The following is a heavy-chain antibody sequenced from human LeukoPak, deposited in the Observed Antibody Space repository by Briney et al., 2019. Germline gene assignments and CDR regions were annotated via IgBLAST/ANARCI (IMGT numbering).Heavy chain of an antibody. CDR1: GGSISSSSYY. V-gene: IGHV4-39*07. D-gene: IGHD2-2*01. J-gene: IGHJ6*02. Sequence: SETLSLTCTVSGGSISSSSYYWGWIRQPPGKGLEWIGSIYYSGSTNYNPSLKSRVTISVDTSKNQFSLKLSSVTAADTAVYYCARGQDIVVVPAANSPRYYYYGMDVWRQGTTVTVSS. CDR3: ARGQDIVVVPAANSPRYYYYGMDV. CDR2: IYYSGST.